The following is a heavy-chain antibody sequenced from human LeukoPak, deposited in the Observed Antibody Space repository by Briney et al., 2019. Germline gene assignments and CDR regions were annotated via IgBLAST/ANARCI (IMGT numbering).Heavy chain of an antibody. J-gene: IGHJ5*02. Sequence: ASVKVSCKASGYTFTGYYMHWVRQPPGQGLEWMGWINPNNGGTNYAQKFQGRVTMTRDTSISTAYMELSRLRSDDTAVYYCARRFRIAAVGALDPWGQGTLVTVSS. V-gene: IGHV1-2*02. CDR3: ARRFRIAAVGALDP. CDR2: INPNNGGT. D-gene: IGHD6-13*01. CDR1: GYTFTGYY.